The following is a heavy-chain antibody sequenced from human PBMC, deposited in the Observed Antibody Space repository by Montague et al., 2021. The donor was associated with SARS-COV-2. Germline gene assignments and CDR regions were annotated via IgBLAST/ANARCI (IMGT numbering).Heavy chain of an antibody. J-gene: IGHJ4*02. CDR1: GGSLNNYF. CDR3: ARVDSSGPGEY. Sequence: SETLSLTCTVSGGSLNNYFWSWIRQPPGKGLEWVDYISDSGSTKYNPSLQSRVTISVDTARNQFSLKLPSVTAADTAFYYCARVDSSGPGEYWGQGILVSVSS. D-gene: IGHD3-22*01. V-gene: IGHV4-59*08. CDR2: ISDSGST.